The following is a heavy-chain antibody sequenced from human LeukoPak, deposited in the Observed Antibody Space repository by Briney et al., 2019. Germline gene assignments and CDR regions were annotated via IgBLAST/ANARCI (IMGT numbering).Heavy chain of an antibody. D-gene: IGHD6-19*01. CDR1: GFTFSSYG. CDR3: TTDIAVAAGLEDFDY. CDR2: IRYDGSNK. V-gene: IGHV3-30*02. Sequence: GGSLRLSCAASGFTFSSYGMHWVRQAPGKGLEGVAFIRYDGSNKYYADSVKGRFTISRDNSKNTLYLQMNSLKTEDTAVYYCTTDIAVAAGLEDFDYWGQGTLVTVSS. J-gene: IGHJ4*02.